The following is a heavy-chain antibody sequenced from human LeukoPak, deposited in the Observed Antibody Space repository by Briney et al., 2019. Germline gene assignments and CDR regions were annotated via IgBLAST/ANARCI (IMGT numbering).Heavy chain of an antibody. V-gene: IGHV4-4*07. CDR3: ARVGNYYDSSGYYSRRPFDY. D-gene: IGHD3-22*01. CDR2: IYTSGST. Sequence: SETLSLTCTVSGGSISSYYWSWIRQPAGKGLEWIGRIYTSGSTNYNPSLKSRVTMSVDTSKNQFSLKLSSVTAADTAVYYCARVGNYYDSSGYYSRRPFDYWGQGTLVTVS. J-gene: IGHJ4*02. CDR1: GGSISSYY.